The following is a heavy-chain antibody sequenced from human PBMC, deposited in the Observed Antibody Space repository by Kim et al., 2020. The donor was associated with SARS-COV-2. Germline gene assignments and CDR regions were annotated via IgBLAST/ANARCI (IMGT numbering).Heavy chain of an antibody. CDR1: GYTLTELS. J-gene: IGHJ6*02. CDR3: ATVSPLSHHWGYAMHV. Sequence: AAVKVSCKVSGYTLTELSMHWVRQAPGKGLEWMGGFDPEDGETIYAQKFQGIITMTEDTSTDTAYMELSSLRSEDTAVYYCATVSPLSHHWGYAMHVWGQGTTVTVSS. CDR2: FDPEDGET. D-gene: IGHD7-27*01. V-gene: IGHV1-24*01.